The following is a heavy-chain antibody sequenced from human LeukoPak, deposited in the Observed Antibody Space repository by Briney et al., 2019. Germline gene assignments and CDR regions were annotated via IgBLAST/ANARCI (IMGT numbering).Heavy chain of an antibody. CDR3: ARYVLLMDY. CDR1: GFSFSDHH. D-gene: IGHD3-16*01. V-gene: IGHV3-11*01. Sequence: GGSLRLSCAASGFSFSDHHTSWVRQVPGKGLEWLAYISRDGNTTVYADSVKGRFTISRDNAKQSVYLEMKSLRPEDTAVYYCARYVLLMDYWGQGTLVTVSS. CDR2: ISRDGNTT. J-gene: IGHJ4*02.